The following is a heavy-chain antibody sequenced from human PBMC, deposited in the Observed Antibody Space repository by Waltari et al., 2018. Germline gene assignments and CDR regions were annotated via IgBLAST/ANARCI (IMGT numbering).Heavy chain of an antibody. D-gene: IGHD3-16*02. CDR2: IYYSGST. CDR1: GGSISSSSYY. J-gene: IGHJ4*02. CDR3: ASLLMGCGGVIIINY. Sequence: QLQLQESGPGLVKPSETLSLTCTVSGGSISSSSYYWGWIRQPPGKGLEWIGSIYYSGSTYYNPSLKRRVTISVDPSKNQCSVKLSSVPAADTAVYYCASLLMGCGGVIIINYWGQGTLVTVSS. V-gene: IGHV4-39*01.